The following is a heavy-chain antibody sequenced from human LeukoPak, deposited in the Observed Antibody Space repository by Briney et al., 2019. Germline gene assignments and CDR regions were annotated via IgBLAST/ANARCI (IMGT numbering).Heavy chain of an antibody. Sequence: SETLSLTCAVSGGSFSGYYWSWIRQPPGKGLEWIADINDSGDTKYYPSLKSRVTISEDTSKNQFSLKLSSVTAADTAVYYCARSAKDCSGGKCFHTGFDYWGQGTLVTVS. D-gene: IGHD2-15*01. CDR1: GGSFSGYY. CDR2: INDSGDT. V-gene: IGHV4-34*01. CDR3: ARSAKDCSGGKCFHTGFDY. J-gene: IGHJ4*02.